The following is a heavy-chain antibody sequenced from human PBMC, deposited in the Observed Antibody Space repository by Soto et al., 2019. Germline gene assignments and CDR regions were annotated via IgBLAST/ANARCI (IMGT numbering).Heavy chain of an antibody. D-gene: IGHD2-2*01. J-gene: IGHJ6*02. CDR2: INPSGGST. Sequence: QVQLVQSGAEVKKPGASGKVSCKASGYTFTSYYMHWVRQAPGQGLEWMGIINPSGGSTIYAQKVQGRVTMTRDTSPSTVYMELSSLGSEDTAVYSGARDIVLVPAPHYTMAVSGQGTTVTVSS. CDR3: ARDIVLVPAPHYTMAV. V-gene: IGHV1-46*01. CDR1: GYTFTSYY.